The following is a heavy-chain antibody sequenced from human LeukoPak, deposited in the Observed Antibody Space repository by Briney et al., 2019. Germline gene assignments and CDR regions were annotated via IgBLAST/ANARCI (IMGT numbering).Heavy chain of an antibody. D-gene: IGHD3-3*01. CDR2: INHSGST. J-gene: IGHJ4*02. Sequence: PSETLSLTCAVYGGSFSGYYWSWIRQPQGKGLEWIREINHSGSTNYNPSLKSRVTISVDTSKNQFSLKLSSVTAADTAVYYCARAHYTFSRSGGFDYWGQGTLVTVSS. CDR1: GGSFSGYY. CDR3: ARAHYTFSRSGGFDY. V-gene: IGHV4-34*01.